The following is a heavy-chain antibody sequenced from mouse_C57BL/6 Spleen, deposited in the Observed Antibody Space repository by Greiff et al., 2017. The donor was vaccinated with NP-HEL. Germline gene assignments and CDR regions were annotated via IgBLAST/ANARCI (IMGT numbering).Heavy chain of an antibody. V-gene: IGHV1-64*01. CDR1: GYTFTSYW. CDR2: IHPNSGST. Sequence: QVQLQQPGAELVKPGASVKLSCKASGYTFTSYWMHWVKQRPGQGLEWIGMIHPNSGSTNYNEKFKSKATLTVDKSSSTAYMQLSSLTSEDSAFYYCAREGIITTVVADDYWGQGTTLTVSS. J-gene: IGHJ2*01. D-gene: IGHD1-1*01. CDR3: AREGIITTVVADDY.